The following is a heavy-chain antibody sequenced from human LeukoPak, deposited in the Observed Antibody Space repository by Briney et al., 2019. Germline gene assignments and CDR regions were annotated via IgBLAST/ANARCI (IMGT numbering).Heavy chain of an antibody. CDR2: FDPEDGET. Sequence: ASVKVSCKVSGYTLTELSMHWVRQAPGKGLEWMGGFDPEDGETIYAQKFQGRVTMTEDTSTDTAYMELSSLRSEDTAVYYCATMSVGAAAGHDHDAFDIWGQGTMVTVSS. V-gene: IGHV1-24*01. CDR3: ATMSVGAAAGHDHDAFDI. D-gene: IGHD6-13*01. CDR1: GYTLTELS. J-gene: IGHJ3*02.